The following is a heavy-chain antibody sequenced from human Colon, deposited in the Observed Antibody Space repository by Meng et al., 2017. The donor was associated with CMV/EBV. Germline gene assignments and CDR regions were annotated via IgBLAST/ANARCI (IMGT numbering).Heavy chain of an antibody. CDR3: ARDRQGSGSYTDY. D-gene: IGHD1-26*01. J-gene: IGHJ4*02. CDR2: IYYSGST. V-gene: IGHV4-30-4*01. Sequence: VSGGSISSGAFYWSWLRQPPGKGLEWIGFIYYSGSTYYNPSLRSRVTMSVDTSKNQFSLNLTSVTAADTAVYYCARDRQGSGSYTDYWGQGTLVTVSS. CDR1: GGSISSGAFY.